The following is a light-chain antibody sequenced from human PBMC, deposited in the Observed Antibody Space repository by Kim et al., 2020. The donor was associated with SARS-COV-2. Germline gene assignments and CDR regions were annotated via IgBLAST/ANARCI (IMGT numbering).Light chain of an antibody. V-gene: IGKV3-20*01. CDR3: QQYDNLPRT. CDR1: QSVSNRY. Sequence: CPGERATLSCRASQSVSNRYLAWYQQKPGQAPRLLIYAATTRATGIPDRFSGSGSGTDFTLAISRLEPEDSAVYYCQQYDNLPRTFGQGTKVDIK. J-gene: IGKJ1*01. CDR2: AAT.